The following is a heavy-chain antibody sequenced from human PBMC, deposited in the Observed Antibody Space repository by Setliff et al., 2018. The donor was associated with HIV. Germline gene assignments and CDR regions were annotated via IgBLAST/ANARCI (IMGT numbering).Heavy chain of an antibody. J-gene: IGHJ5*02. Sequence: ASETLSLTCNLSGDSIRSQFWTWIRQTPGKGLEWIASIETTGTVNYSPSLKSRVSISLDPSRSQFSLTLWSVTAADTAVYYCARVPSAGVRGRPDLYHWFDPWGQGTLVTVSS. D-gene: IGHD3-3*01. CDR3: ARVPSAGVRGRPDLYHWFDP. CDR1: GDSIRSQF. CDR2: IETTGTV. V-gene: IGHV4-4*08.